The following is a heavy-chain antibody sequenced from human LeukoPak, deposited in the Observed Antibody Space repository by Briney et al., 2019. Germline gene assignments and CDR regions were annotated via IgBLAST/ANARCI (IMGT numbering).Heavy chain of an antibody. J-gene: IGHJ6*02. Sequence: PGGSLRLPCAASGFTFSDYWMHWVRQAPGKGLVWVSRIDNDGSSTNYADSVKGRFTISRDNAKNTLYLEMNSLRVEDSAVYYCARDSRRTPTDVWGQGTTVTVSS. CDR3: ARDSRRTPTDV. V-gene: IGHV3-74*01. CDR2: IDNDGSST. CDR1: GFTFSDYW.